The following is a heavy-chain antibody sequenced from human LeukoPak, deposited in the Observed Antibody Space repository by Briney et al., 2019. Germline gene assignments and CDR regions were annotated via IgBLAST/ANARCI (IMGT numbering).Heavy chain of an antibody. J-gene: IGHJ4*02. Sequence: SVKVSCKASGGTFSNYAITWVRQAPGQGLEWMGGIIPIFPTTNYAQKFQGRVTITADESTGTAYMELSSLRSEDTAVYYCAKGTVSGSFYTSFDYWGQGTLVTVSS. CDR3: AKGTVSGSFYTSFDY. CDR1: GGTFSNYA. D-gene: IGHD3-10*01. CDR2: IIPIFPTT. V-gene: IGHV1-69*13.